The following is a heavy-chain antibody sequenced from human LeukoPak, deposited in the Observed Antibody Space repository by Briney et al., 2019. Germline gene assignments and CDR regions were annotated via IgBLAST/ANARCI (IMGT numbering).Heavy chain of an antibody. CDR2: IYYSGST. D-gene: IGHD2-15*01. J-gene: IGHJ4*02. V-gene: IGHV4-39*07. Sequence: SETLSLTCTVSGGSISSSSYYWGWIRQPPGKGLEWIGSIYYSGSTYYNPSLKSRVTISVDTSKNQFSLKLSSVTAADTAVYYCARELPYYFDYWGQGTLATVSS. CDR1: GGSISSSSYY. CDR3: ARELPYYFDY.